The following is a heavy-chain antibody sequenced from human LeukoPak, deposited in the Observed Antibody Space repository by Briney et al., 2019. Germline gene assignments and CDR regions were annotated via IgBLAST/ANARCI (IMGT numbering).Heavy chain of an antibody. CDR1: GGSFSGYY. CDR2: INHSGST. CDR3: ARGVIITSWLDP. D-gene: IGHD3-10*01. Sequence: PSETLSLTCAVYGGSFSGYYWSWIRQPPGKGLEWIGEINHSGSTNYNPSLKSRVTISVDTSKNQFSLKLSSVTAADTAVYYCARGVIITSWLDPRGQGTLVTVSS. J-gene: IGHJ5*02. V-gene: IGHV4-34*01.